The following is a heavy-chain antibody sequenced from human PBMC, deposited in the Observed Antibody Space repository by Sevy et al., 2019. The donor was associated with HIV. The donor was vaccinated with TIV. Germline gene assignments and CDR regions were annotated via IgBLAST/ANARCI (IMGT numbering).Heavy chain of an antibody. J-gene: IGHJ4*02. D-gene: IGHD3-22*01. CDR3: SRRGAFEYDSSGFQAH. CDR2: ISVYNGKT. CDR1: GYTFTSFG. V-gene: IGHV1-18*01. Sequence: ASVKVSCKTSGYTFTSFGISWVRQAPGQGLEWVGWISVYNGKTNYEQKFQGRITLTSDTSTRTADMELRSLRSDDTAVYYCSRRGAFEYDSSGFQAHWGQGTLVTVSS.